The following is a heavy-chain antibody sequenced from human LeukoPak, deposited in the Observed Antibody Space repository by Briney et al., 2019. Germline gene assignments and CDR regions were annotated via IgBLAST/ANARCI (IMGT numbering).Heavy chain of an antibody. CDR3: AKVDTAMDLGYGMDV. Sequence: SETLSLTCTVSGGSISSYYWSWIRQPPGKGLEWIGYTYYSGSTNYNPSLKSRVTISVDTSKNQFSLKLSSVTAADTAVYYCAKVDTAMDLGYGMDVWGQGTTVTVSS. D-gene: IGHD5-18*01. CDR2: TYYSGST. J-gene: IGHJ6*02. CDR1: GGSISSYY. V-gene: IGHV4-59*08.